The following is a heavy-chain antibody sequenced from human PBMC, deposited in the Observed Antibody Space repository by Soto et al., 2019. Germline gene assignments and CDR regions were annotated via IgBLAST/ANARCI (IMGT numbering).Heavy chain of an antibody. V-gene: IGHV3-49*03. Sequence: GGSLRLSCTASGFTFGDYAMSWFRQAPGKGLEWVGFIRSKAYGGTTEYAASVKGRFTISRDDSKSIAYLQMNSLKTEDTAVYYCTRDYDFWTDAFDIWGQGTMVTVSS. CDR3: TRDYDFWTDAFDI. CDR2: IRSKAYGGTT. D-gene: IGHD3-3*01. J-gene: IGHJ3*02. CDR1: GFTFGDYA.